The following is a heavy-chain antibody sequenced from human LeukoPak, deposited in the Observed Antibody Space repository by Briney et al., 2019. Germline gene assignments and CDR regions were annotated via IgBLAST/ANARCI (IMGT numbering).Heavy chain of an antibody. V-gene: IGHV1-69*05. Sequence: SVKVSCKASGGTFSSYAISWVRQAPGQGLEWMGRIIPSFGTANYAQEFQGRVTITTDESTSTAYMELSSLRSEYAAVYYCARDRDYFDYWGQGTLVTVSS. CDR1: GGTFSSYA. CDR3: ARDRDYFDY. J-gene: IGHJ4*02. CDR2: IIPSFGTA.